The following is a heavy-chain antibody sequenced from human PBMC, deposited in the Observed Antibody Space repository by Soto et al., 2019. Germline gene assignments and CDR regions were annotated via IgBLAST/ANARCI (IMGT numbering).Heavy chain of an antibody. J-gene: IGHJ4*02. CDR2: IYHSGST. CDR3: ARDYYDSSGYQDYFDY. CDR1: GGSISSSNW. V-gene: IGHV4-4*02. Sequence: PSETLSLTCAVSGGSISSSNWWSWVRQPPGKGLEWIGEIYHSGSTNYNPSLKSRVTISVDKSKNQSSLKLSSVTAADTAVYYCARDYYDSSGYQDYFDYWGQGTLVTVSS. D-gene: IGHD3-22*01.